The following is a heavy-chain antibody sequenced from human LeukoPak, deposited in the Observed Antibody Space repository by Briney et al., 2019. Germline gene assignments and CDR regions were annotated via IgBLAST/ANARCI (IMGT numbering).Heavy chain of an antibody. D-gene: IGHD4-17*01. V-gene: IGHV4-4*07. J-gene: IGHJ4*02. Sequence: PSGTLSLTCTVPGGSISGYYWNWIRQPAGKGLEWIGRIYISGVTNYNPSLKSRVTMTVDTSKTQYSLKLTSVTAADTAVYYCARENGDYYYWGQGTPVTVSS. CDR1: GGSISGYY. CDR3: ARENGDYYY. CDR2: IYISGVT.